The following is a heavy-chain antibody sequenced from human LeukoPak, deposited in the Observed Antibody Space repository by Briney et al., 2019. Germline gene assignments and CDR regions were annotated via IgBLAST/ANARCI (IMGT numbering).Heavy chain of an antibody. V-gene: IGHV1-69*13. J-gene: IGHJ4*02. CDR3: AREQAYCGGDCPFDY. CDR1: GYTFTSYD. D-gene: IGHD2-21*02. CDR2: IIPIFGTA. Sequence: EASVKVSCKASGYTFTSYDINWVRQATGQGREWMGGIIPIFGTANYAQKFQGRVTITADESTSTAYMELSSLRSEDTAVYYCAREQAYCGGDCPFDYWGQGTLVTVSS.